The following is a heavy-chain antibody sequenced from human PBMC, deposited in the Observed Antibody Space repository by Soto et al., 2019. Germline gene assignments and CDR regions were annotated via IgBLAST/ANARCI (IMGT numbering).Heavy chain of an antibody. D-gene: IGHD2-21*02. V-gene: IGHV3-74*01. CDR1: GFNFSPYW. J-gene: IGHJ5*02. Sequence: EAQLVESGGGLVQPGGSLRLSCAASGFNFSPYWMHWVRQTPGKGLVWVSRINAEGNTIYADSVKGRFNISRDNAKNMLYLQMTSLRAEDTAGYFCTRGSNTAFDPWGQGTLVTVSP. CDR3: TRGSNTAFDP. CDR2: INAEGNT.